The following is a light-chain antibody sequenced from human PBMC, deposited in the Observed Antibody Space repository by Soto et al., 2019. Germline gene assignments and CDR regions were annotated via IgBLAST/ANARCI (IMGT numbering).Light chain of an antibody. J-gene: IGKJ5*01. V-gene: IGKV1-16*01. Sequence: DIQMTQSPSSLSASVGARVTITCRASRDINNFLAGFQQKPGSAPKSLIYAVSSLQRGVPSRFSGSRSWADFMLTISSLQPEDFATYYCQQYKYYPITFGQGTRLDIK. CDR2: AVS. CDR3: QQYKYYPIT. CDR1: RDINNF.